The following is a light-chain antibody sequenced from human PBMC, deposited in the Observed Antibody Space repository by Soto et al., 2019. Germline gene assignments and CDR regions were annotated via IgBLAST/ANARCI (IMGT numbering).Light chain of an antibody. CDR2: GAS. CDR3: QQYGSSPIT. J-gene: IGKJ5*01. V-gene: IGKV3-20*01. Sequence: NMLTHSPGALSISPGERATRCFRASLSVSGNYLAWCRQTPGQPPRLLIYGASSRATGIPDRLSGSGSGTDFTLTISRLEPQDFAVYYCQQYGSSPITFGQGTLLEIK. CDR1: LSVSGNY.